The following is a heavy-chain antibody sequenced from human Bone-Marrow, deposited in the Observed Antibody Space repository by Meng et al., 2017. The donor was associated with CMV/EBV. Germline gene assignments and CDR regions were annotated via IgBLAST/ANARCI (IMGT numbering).Heavy chain of an antibody. CDR1: GYTFTGYY. CDR3: ARNYDFGSDFDY. V-gene: IGHV1-2*04. CDR2: INPNSGGT. D-gene: IGHD3-3*01. Sequence: QVQLVQSGAEVKTFGASLKGSCKASGYTFTGYYMHWVRQAPGQGLEWMGWINPNSGGTNYAQKFQGWVTMTRDTSISTAYMELSRLRSDDTAVYYCARNYDFGSDFDYWGQGTLVTVSS. J-gene: IGHJ4*02.